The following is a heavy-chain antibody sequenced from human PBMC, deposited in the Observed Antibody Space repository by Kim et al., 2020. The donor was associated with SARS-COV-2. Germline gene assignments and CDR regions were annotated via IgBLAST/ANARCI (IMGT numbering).Heavy chain of an antibody. CDR1: GYTFTSNA. V-gene: IGHV7-4-1*02. D-gene: IGHD2-8*02. CDR2: INTNTGNP. Sequence: ASVKVSCKASGYTFTSNAMNWVRQAPGQGLEWMGWINTNTGNPTYAQGFTGRFVFSLDTSVSTAYLQINSLKAEDTAVYFCARDSSGYFDSWGQGTLVTVSS. CDR3: ARDSSGYFDS. J-gene: IGHJ4*02.